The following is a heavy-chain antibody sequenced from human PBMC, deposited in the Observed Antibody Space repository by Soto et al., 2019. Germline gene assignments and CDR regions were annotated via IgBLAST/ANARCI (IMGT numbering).Heavy chain of an antibody. D-gene: IGHD3-22*01. CDR3: ARVHSYYYDSSGYSWDFDY. Sequence: SETLSLTCTVSGGSVSSGSYYWSWIRQPPGKGLEWIGYIYYSGSTNYNPSLKSRVTISVDTSKNQFSLKLSSVTAADTAVYYCARVHSYYYDSSGYSWDFDYWGQGTLVTVSS. J-gene: IGHJ4*02. CDR2: IYYSGST. CDR1: GGSVSSGSYY. V-gene: IGHV4-61*01.